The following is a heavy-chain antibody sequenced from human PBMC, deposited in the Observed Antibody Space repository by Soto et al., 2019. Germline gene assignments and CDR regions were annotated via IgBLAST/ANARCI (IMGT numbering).Heavy chain of an antibody. CDR3: ARAYCGGDCYSPQDYYYYGMDV. J-gene: IGHJ6*02. Sequence: GASVKVSCKASGGTFSSYAISWVRQAPGQGLEWMGGIIPIFGTANYAQKFQGRVTITADESTSTAYMELSSLRSEDTAVYYCARAYCGGDCYSPQDYYYYGMDVWGQGTTVTVSS. V-gene: IGHV1-69*13. D-gene: IGHD2-21*02. CDR1: GGTFSSYA. CDR2: IIPIFGTA.